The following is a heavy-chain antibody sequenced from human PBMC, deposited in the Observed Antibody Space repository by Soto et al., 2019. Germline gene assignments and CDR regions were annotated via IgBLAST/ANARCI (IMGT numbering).Heavy chain of an antibody. CDR2: ISYDGSNK. D-gene: IGHD2-2*01. V-gene: IGHV3-30-3*01. J-gene: IGHJ3*01. CDR1: GFTFNSYA. Sequence: QVQLVESGGGVVQPGRSLRLSCAASGFTFNSYAMHWVRQAPGKGLEWVAVISYDGSNKYYADFVKGGFTISRDNSKNTVYLQMSSLRAEDTAMYYCARDRYCSSTSSLDAFDVWGLRTMVTGS. CDR3: ARDRYCSSTSSLDAFDV.